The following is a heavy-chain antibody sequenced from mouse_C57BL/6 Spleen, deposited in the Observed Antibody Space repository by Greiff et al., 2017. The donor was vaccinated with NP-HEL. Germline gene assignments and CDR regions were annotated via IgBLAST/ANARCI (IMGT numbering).Heavy chain of an antibody. CDR3: ASYGNTALFDY. J-gene: IGHJ2*01. CDR1: GYTFTSYT. V-gene: IGHV1-4*01. CDR2: INPSSGYT. D-gene: IGHD2-1*01. Sequence: VQLVESGAELARPGASVKMSCKASGYTFTSYTMHWVKQRPGQGLEWIGYINPSSGYTKYNQKFKDKATLTADKSSSTAYMQLSSLTSEDSAVYYCASYGNTALFDYWGQGTTLTVSS.